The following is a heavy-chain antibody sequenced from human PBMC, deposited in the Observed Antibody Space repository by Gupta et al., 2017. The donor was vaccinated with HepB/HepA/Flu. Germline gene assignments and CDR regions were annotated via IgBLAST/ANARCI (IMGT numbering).Heavy chain of an antibody. D-gene: IGHD1-26*01. CDR3: AKDESSGSYFPFL. CDR2: ISYDGSNK. V-gene: IGHV3-30*18. Sequence: QVQLVESGGGVVQPGRSLRLSCAASGFTFSSYGLHWVRQAPGKGLEWVAVISYDGSNKYYADSVKGRFTISRDNSKNTLYLQMNSLRAEDTAVYYCAKDESSGSYFPFLWGQGTLVTVSS. CDR1: GFTFSSYG. J-gene: IGHJ4*02.